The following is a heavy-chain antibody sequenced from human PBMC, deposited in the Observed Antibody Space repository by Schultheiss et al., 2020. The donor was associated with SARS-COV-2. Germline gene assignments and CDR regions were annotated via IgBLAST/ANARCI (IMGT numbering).Heavy chain of an antibody. D-gene: IGHD3-3*01. J-gene: IGHJ4*02. Sequence: GGSLRLSCTASGFTFGDYAMSWFRQAPGKGLEWVGFIRSKAYGGTTEYAASVKGRFTISRDDSKSIAYLQMNSLKTEDTAVYYCTRGGTPGYYDFWSGYLSDYWGQGTLVTVSS. V-gene: IGHV3-49*03. CDR3: TRGGTPGYYDFWSGYLSDY. CDR2: IRSKAYGGTT. CDR1: GFTFGDYA.